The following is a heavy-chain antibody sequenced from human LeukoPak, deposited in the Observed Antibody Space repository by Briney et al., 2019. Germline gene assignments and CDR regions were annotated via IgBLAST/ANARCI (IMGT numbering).Heavy chain of an antibody. CDR3: ARHADYDSSELDY. J-gene: IGHJ4*02. D-gene: IGHD3-22*01. Sequence: SETLSLTCTVSGGSISSSSYYWGWLRQPPGKGLESIVSIYYSASTYYNPSLHSRLTISVDTYKNQFSLKLSSVTAADTAVYYCARHADYDSSELDYWGQGTGVSVSS. CDR1: GGSISSSSYY. CDR2: IYYSAST. V-gene: IGHV4-39*01.